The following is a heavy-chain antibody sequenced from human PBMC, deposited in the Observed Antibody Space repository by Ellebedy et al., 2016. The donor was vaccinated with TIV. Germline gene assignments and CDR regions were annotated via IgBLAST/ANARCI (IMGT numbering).Heavy chain of an antibody. V-gene: IGHV1-2*02. Sequence: AASVKVSCKTSGYTFTDYYMHWVRQAPGQGLEWMGWINPKNGDTSYAQKFQGRVTMTRDPSISTAYMELRRLGSDDTAVYYCGRSGYGSGWSFDYWGQGTLVTVSS. CDR1: GYTFTDYY. CDR3: GRSGYGSGWSFDY. J-gene: IGHJ4*02. D-gene: IGHD6-19*01. CDR2: INPKNGDT.